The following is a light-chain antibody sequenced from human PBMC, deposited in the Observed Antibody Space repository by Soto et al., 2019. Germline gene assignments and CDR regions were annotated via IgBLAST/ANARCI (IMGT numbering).Light chain of an antibody. J-gene: IGKJ4*01. CDR3: QQYNAWPLS. CDR2: GAS. CDR1: QSVNSN. Sequence: EILMTQSPATLSVSPGERATLSCRASQSVNSNLAWYQQKLGQAPRLLIYGASTRATGLPARFSGSGSGTEFTLTISSLQSEDFAVYYCQQYNAWPLSFGGGTKVDIK. V-gene: IGKV3-15*01.